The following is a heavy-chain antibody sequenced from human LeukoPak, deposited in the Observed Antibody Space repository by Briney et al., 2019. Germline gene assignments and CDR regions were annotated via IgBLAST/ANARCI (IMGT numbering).Heavy chain of an antibody. Sequence: SETLSLTCTVSGGSISSSSYYWGWIRQPPGKGLEWIGSIYYSGNTYYNPSLKSRVTISVDTSKNQFSLKLSSVTAADTAVYYCARPRQGDYYFDYWGQGTLVAVSS. D-gene: IGHD2-21*02. CDR1: GGSISSSSYY. V-gene: IGHV4-39*01. J-gene: IGHJ4*02. CDR2: IYYSGNT. CDR3: ARPRQGDYYFDY.